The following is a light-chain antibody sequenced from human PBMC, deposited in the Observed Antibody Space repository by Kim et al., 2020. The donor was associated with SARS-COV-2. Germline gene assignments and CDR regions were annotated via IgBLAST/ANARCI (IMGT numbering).Light chain of an antibody. J-gene: IGKJ2*01. V-gene: IGKV3-20*01. CDR2: GAY. Sequence: EIVLTQSPGTLSLSPGERATLSCRASQSVSSSYLAWYQQKPGQAPRLLIYGAYSRAAGIPDRFSGSGCGTDFTLTISRLEPEDFAVYYCLQYGSSPMYTCGQETKLEI. CDR1: QSVSSSY. CDR3: LQYGSSPMYT.